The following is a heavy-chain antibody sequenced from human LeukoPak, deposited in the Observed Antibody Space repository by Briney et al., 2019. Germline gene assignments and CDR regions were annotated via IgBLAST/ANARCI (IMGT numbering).Heavy chain of an antibody. Sequence: SETLSLTCTVWSYSINRGYYWGWIRQPPGKGLGWIGRIYHSGSNYYNPSLKSRLTMSIDTSKNQFSLRLSSVTAAATAVYSCARGSEYSSGWPEYYFACWGQGTLVTVSS. CDR1: SYSINRGYY. J-gene: IGHJ4*02. V-gene: IGHV4-38-2*02. CDR3: ARGSEYSSGWPEYYFAC. CDR2: IYHSGSN. D-gene: IGHD6-19*01.